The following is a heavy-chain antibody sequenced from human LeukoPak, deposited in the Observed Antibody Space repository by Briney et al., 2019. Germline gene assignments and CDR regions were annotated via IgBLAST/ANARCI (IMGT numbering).Heavy chain of an antibody. CDR1: GFTFSSYI. V-gene: IGHV3-48*02. J-gene: IGHJ3*02. CDR3: ARDVAYAFDI. Sequence: GGSLRLSCAASGFTFSSYIMNWVRQAPGKGLEWVSYVSSDSSIIYYADSVKGRLTISRDNAKNSLYLQMNSLRDEDTALYYCARDVAYAFDIWGQGTMVTVSS. CDR2: VSSDSSII.